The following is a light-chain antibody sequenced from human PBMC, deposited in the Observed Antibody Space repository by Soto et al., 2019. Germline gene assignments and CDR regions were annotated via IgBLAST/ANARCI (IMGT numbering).Light chain of an antibody. Sequence: EIVLTQSPGTLSLSPGERATLSCRASQSVSHSYLAWYQQKPGQAPRLLTYGASHRATGIPDRFSGSGSGTDFTLTIRRMEPEDFAMYSCQQYGDSPQTFGQGTKLEIK. V-gene: IGKV3-20*01. J-gene: IGKJ2*01. CDR2: GAS. CDR3: QQYGDSPQT. CDR1: QSVSHSY.